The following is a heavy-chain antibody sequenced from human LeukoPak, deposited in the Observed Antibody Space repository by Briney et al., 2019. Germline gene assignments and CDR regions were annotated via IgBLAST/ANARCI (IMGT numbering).Heavy chain of an antibody. Sequence: GGPLRLSCAASGFTFSDAWMSWVRQAPGMGLEWVGRIKSKADGGTTDYAAPVKGRFTISRDDSKTTLYLQINSLKTEDTAVYYCTADMPTSSRASDYWGQGTLVTVSS. CDR1: GFTFSDAW. V-gene: IGHV3-15*01. J-gene: IGHJ4*02. CDR2: IKSKADGGTT. CDR3: TADMPTSSRASDY. D-gene: IGHD1-26*01.